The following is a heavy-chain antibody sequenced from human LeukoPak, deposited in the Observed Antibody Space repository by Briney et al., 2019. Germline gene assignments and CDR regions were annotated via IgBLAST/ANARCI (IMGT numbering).Heavy chain of an antibody. CDR2: IYYSGST. CDR1: GGSISSSSYY. Sequence: SETLSLTCTVSGGSISSSSYYWGWIRQPPGKGLEWIGSIYYSGSTYYNPSLKSRVTISVDTSKNQFSLKLSSVTAADTAVYYCARQTRAPPKPLGDPWGQGTLVTVSS. D-gene: IGHD3-16*01. V-gene: IGHV4-39*07. J-gene: IGHJ5*02. CDR3: ARQTRAPPKPLGDP.